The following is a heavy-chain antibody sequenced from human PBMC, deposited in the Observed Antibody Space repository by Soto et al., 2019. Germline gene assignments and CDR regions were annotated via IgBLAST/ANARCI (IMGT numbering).Heavy chain of an antibody. V-gene: IGHV3-23*01. CDR1: GFTFSSYA. CDR2: ISGSGGST. Sequence: PGGSLRLSCAASGFTFSSYAMSWVRQAPGRGLEWVSAISGSGGSTYYADSVKGRFTISRDNSKNTLYLQMNSLRAEDTAVYYCAKDPYGSGSYDWFDPWGQGTLVTVSS. CDR3: AKDPYGSGSYDWFDP. J-gene: IGHJ5*02. D-gene: IGHD3-10*01.